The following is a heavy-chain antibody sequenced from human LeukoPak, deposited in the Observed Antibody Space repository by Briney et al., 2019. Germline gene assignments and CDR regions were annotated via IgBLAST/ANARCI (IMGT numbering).Heavy chain of an antibody. CDR3: AKDSSVLPNALDL. D-gene: IGHD4/OR15-4a*01. Sequence: GGSLRLSCAASGIRFDRYAMTWVRQAPGKGLEWVSAISYSGSSPYYGDSVKGRFPISRDNSKNTVYLQMNSLRDEDTALYYCAKDSSVLPNALDLWGQGTMVTISS. V-gene: IGHV3-23*01. J-gene: IGHJ3*01. CDR1: GIRFDRYA. CDR2: ISYSGSSP.